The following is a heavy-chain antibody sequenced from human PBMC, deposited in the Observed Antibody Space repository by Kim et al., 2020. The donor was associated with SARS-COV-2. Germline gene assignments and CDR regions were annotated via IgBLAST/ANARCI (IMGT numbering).Heavy chain of an antibody. V-gene: IGHV3-66*04. CDR1: GFTVSSNY. D-gene: IGHD1-7*01. J-gene: IGHJ5*02. Sequence: GGSLRLSCAASGFTVSSNYMSWVRQAPGKGLEWVSVIYSGGSTYYADSVKGRFTISRDNSKNTLYLQMSSLRAEDTAVYYCARQWGLELLSWFDPWGQGTLVTVSS. CDR2: IYSGGST. CDR3: ARQWGLELLSWFDP.